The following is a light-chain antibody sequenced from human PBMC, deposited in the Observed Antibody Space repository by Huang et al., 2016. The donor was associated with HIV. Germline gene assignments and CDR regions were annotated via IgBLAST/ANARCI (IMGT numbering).Light chain of an antibody. CDR2: GTS. J-gene: IGKJ1*01. V-gene: IGKV3-15*01. CDR1: QSVGSD. Sequence: EIVMTQSPATLSVSPGERATLSCRASQSVGSDLAWYQQKPGQAPRLLIFGTSTTATGIPARFSGSGSGTEFTLTISSLQSEDFAVYYCQQYNNWPKTFGQGTNVEIK. CDR3: QQYNNWPKT.